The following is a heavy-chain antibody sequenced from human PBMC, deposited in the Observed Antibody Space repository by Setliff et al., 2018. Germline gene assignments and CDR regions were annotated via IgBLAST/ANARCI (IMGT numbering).Heavy chain of an antibody. J-gene: IGHJ4*01. Sequence: SVKVSCKASGGFSTHAISWVRQVPGQGLEWMGGTIPILGTTDYAQNFRGRVTITTDESTSSAYLEMSNLRSEDTAVYYCASALIRRVAVAGKSQFDYWGQGTLVTVSS. V-gene: IGHV1-69*05. CDR1: GGFSTHA. CDR3: ASALIRRVAVAGKSQFDY. CDR2: TIPILGTT. D-gene: IGHD6-19*01.